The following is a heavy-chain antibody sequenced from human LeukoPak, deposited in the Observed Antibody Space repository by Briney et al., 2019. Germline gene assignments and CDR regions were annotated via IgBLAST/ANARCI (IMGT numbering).Heavy chain of an antibody. CDR1: GFTFSSYA. CDR2: VSGSGSST. V-gene: IGHV3-23*01. CDR3: AKDLVAFDI. J-gene: IGHJ3*02. Sequence: GGSLRLSCADSGFTFSSYAMSWVRQAPGKGLDWVSVVSGSGSSTYYADSVKGRFTISRDNSRNTLYLQMNSLRAEDTAVYYCAKDLVAFDIWGQGTMVTVSS.